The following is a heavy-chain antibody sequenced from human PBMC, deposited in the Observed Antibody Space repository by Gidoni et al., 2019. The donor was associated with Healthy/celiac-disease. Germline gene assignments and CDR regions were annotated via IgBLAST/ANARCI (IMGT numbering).Heavy chain of an antibody. J-gene: IGHJ5*02. CDR3: ARHSAEDPNWFDP. CDR2: IYYSGST. V-gene: IGHV4-39*01. D-gene: IGHD2-15*01. Sequence: LEWIGSIYYSGSTYYNPSLKSRVTISVDTSKNQFSLKLSSVTAADTAVYYCARHSAEDPNWFDPWGQGTLVTVSS.